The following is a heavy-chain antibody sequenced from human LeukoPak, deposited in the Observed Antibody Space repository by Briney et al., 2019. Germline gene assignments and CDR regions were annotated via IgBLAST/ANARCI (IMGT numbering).Heavy chain of an antibody. V-gene: IGHV1-2*02. CDR2: ISPNSGDT. Sequence: ASVKVSCKASGYIFTGYYMHWVRQAPGQGLEWMGWISPNSGDTNYAQKFQGRVTMTTDTSISTAYMELSRLRSDDTAVYYCARDVRTYYDILTGYYVDYWGQGTLVTVSS. CDR1: GYIFTGYY. CDR3: ARDVRTYYDILTGYYVDY. D-gene: IGHD3-9*01. J-gene: IGHJ4*02.